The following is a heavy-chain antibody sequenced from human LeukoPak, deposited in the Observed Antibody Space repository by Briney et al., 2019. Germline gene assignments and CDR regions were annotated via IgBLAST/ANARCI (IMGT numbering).Heavy chain of an antibody. D-gene: IGHD6-13*01. CDR2: IYYSGST. J-gene: IGHJ4*02. CDR3: ARLRGYTSSARGYVEY. V-gene: IGHV4-39*01. Sequence: SETLSLTCTVTGDSISSSSFYWGWIRQPPGKGLEWIGSIYYSGSTYYDPSLKSRVTISVDTSKNQFSLKLSSVTAADTAVYYCARLRGYTSSARGYVEYWGQGTLVTVSS. CDR1: GDSISSSSFY.